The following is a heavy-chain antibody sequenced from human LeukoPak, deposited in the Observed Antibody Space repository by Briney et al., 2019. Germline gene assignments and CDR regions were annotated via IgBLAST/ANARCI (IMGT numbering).Heavy chain of an antibody. V-gene: IGHV1-46*01. CDR1: GYTFTSYY. CDR2: INPSGGST. Sequence: ASVKVSFKASGYTFTSYYMHWVRQAPGQGLEWMGIINPSGGSTSYAQKFQGRVTMTRDTSTSTVYMELSSLRSEDTAVYYCARDGYDILTGYYNNYYYYGMDVWGQGTTVTVSS. D-gene: IGHD3-9*01. J-gene: IGHJ6*02. CDR3: ARDGYDILTGYYNNYYYYGMDV.